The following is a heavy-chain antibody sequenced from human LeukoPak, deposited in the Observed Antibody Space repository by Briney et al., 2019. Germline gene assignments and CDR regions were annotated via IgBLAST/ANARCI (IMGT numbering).Heavy chain of an antibody. CDR1: GGSISSSSYY. J-gene: IGHJ3*02. V-gene: IGHV4-39*07. CDR2: IYYSGST. D-gene: IGHD1-26*01. CDR3: ARAAPGSWVPNDAFDI. Sequence: SETLSLTCTVSGGSISSSSYYWGWIRQPPGKGLEWIGSIYYSGSTNYNPSLKSRVTISVDTSKNQFSLKLSSVTAADTAVYYCARAAPGSWVPNDAFDIWGQGTMVTVSS.